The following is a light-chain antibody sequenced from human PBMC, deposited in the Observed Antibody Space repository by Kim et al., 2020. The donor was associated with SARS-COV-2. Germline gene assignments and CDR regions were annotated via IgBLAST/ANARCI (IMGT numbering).Light chain of an antibody. Sequence: ASAQLTCILSRWHTCYAIAWHQQPPGKGPRFLMKVNRDGSHIKGDGIPDRFSGSTSGAERYLTISSLQPEDEADYYCQTWDTGIRVFGGGTQLTVL. J-gene: IGLJ3*02. CDR1: RWHTCYA. CDR3: QTWDTGIRV. CDR2: VNRDGSH. V-gene: IGLV4-69*01.